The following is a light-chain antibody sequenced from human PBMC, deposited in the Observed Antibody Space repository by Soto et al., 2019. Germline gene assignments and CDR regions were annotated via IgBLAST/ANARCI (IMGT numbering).Light chain of an antibody. Sequence: PGERATLSCRASQRVPSDYLAWYHQRPGQAPRLLIYGASNRATGTPDRFSGSGSGTDFTLTISRLDPEDFALFFCQQYGSSPLTFGQGTKVEVK. J-gene: IGKJ1*01. CDR2: GAS. V-gene: IGKV3-20*01. CDR3: QQYGSSPLT. CDR1: QRVPSDY.